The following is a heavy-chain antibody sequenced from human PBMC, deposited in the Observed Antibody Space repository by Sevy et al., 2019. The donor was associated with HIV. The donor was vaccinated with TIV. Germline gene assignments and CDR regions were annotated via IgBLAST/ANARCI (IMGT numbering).Heavy chain of an antibody. J-gene: IGHJ1*01. Sequence: GGSLRLSCAASGFSVSSNYMSWVRQAPGKGPEWVSVIHSGGKISYADSVQGRFTVSRDNSRNILSLEMSSLRRDDTAVYYCARGENDDEFFQYWGQGTLVTVSS. V-gene: IGHV3-53*05. CDR1: GFSVSSNY. CDR3: ARGENDDEFFQY. D-gene: IGHD1-26*01. CDR2: IHSGGKI.